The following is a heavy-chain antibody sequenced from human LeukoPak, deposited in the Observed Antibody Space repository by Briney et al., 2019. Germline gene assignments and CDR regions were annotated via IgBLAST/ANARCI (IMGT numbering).Heavy chain of an antibody. D-gene: IGHD3-10*01. CDR2: IRYDGSNK. CDR1: GFTFSNYD. Sequence: GGSLRLSCAASGFTFSNYDMHWVRQAPGKGLEWVAIIRYDGSNKYYADSVKGRFTISRDNSKNTLYLQMNSLRAEDTAVYYCAKDSGLVYYYMDVWGKGTTVTVSS. J-gene: IGHJ6*03. V-gene: IGHV3-30*02. CDR3: AKDSGLVYYYMDV.